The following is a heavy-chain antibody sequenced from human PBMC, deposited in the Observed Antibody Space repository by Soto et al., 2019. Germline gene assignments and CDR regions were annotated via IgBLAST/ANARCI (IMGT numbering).Heavy chain of an antibody. J-gene: IGHJ4*02. Sequence: GESLKISCQGSGYSFTIYWISWVRQMPGNGLEWMGRIDPSDSYTNYSPSFQGHVTISADKSISTAYLQWSSLKASDTAMYYCARTTYYYDSSGYSPYYFDYWGQGTLVTVSS. CDR3: ARTTYYYDSSGYSPYYFDY. CDR2: IDPSDSYT. CDR1: GYSFTIYW. D-gene: IGHD3-22*01. V-gene: IGHV5-10-1*01.